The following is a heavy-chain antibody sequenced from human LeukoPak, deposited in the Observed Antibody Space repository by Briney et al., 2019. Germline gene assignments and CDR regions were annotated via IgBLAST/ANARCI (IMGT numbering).Heavy chain of an antibody. Sequence: GCSLRLSCAASGFTFDDYGMSWVRQAPGKGLEWVSGINWNGGSTGYADSVKGRFTISRDNAKNSLYLQMNSLRAEDTALYYCARGRSGYYYVDAFDIWGQGTMVTVSS. CDR1: GFTFDDYG. V-gene: IGHV3-20*04. D-gene: IGHD3-22*01. J-gene: IGHJ3*02. CDR2: INWNGGST. CDR3: ARGRSGYYYVDAFDI.